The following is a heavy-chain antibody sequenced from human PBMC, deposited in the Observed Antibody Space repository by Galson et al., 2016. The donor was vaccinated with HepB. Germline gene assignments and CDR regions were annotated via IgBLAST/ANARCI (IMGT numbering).Heavy chain of an antibody. CDR3: AKGEAASTWYAPFDY. CDR2: ILFDGSHM. J-gene: IGHJ4*02. V-gene: IGHV3-30*18. Sequence: SLRLSCAASGFTFSSYPMHWVRQAPGKGLEWVAIILFDGSHMYYGDSVSGRFTISRDNSKKTLYLQMNSLRADDTALYYCAKGEAASTWYAPFDYWGQGTLVTVSA. D-gene: IGHD6-13*01. CDR1: GFTFSSYP.